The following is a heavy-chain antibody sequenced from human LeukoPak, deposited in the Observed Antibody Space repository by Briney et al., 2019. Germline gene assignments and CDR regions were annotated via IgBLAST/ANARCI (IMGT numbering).Heavy chain of an antibody. D-gene: IGHD4-23*01. Sequence: SETLSLTCAVYGGSFSGYYWSWIRQPPGKGLEWIGEINHSGSTNYDPSLKSRVTISVDTSKNQFSLKLSSVTAADTAVYYCACLTTMGRYWFDPWGQGTLVTVSS. J-gene: IGHJ5*02. V-gene: IGHV4-34*01. CDR2: INHSGST. CDR1: GGSFSGYY. CDR3: ACLTTMGRYWFDP.